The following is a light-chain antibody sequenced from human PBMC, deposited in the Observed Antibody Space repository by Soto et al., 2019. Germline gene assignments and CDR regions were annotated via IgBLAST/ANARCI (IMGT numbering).Light chain of an antibody. J-gene: IGKJ5*01. V-gene: IGKV3-11*01. CDR3: QQRSNWPPIT. Sequence: EIVMTQSPATLSVSPGERATLSYRASQNVGNNLVWYQQKPGQAPRLLIYDASNRATGIPARFSGSGSGTDFTLTIRSLEPEDFAVYYCQQRSNWPPITFGQGTRLEIK. CDR2: DAS. CDR1: QNVGNN.